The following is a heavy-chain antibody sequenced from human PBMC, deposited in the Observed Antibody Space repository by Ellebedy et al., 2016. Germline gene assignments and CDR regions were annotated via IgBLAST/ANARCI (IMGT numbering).Heavy chain of an antibody. CDR1: GFTFSSYA. J-gene: IGHJ4*02. CDR3: AKMGFCPNGVCREFDY. V-gene: IGHV3-23*01. Sequence: GESLKISCAASGFTFSSYAMSWVRQAPGRGLEWVSTISGSGAGTYYADSVKGRFPISRDNSKNTLFRQMNSLRAEDTAVYYCAKMGFCPNGVCREFDYWGQGTLVTVSS. D-gene: IGHD2-8*01. CDR2: ISGSGAGT.